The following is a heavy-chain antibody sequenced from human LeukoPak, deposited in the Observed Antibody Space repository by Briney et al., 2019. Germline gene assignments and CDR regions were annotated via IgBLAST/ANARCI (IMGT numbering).Heavy chain of an antibody. CDR3: AKASIPAALLWFGSPFDY. D-gene: IGHD3-10*01. CDR2: ISGSGGST. Sequence: QAGGSLRLSCAASGFTFSSDAMSWVRQAPGKGLEWVSAISGSGGSTYYADSVKGRFTISRDNSKNTLYLQMNSLRAEDTAVYYCAKASIPAALLWFGSPFDYWGQGTLVTVSS. J-gene: IGHJ4*02. V-gene: IGHV3-23*01. CDR1: GFTFSSDA.